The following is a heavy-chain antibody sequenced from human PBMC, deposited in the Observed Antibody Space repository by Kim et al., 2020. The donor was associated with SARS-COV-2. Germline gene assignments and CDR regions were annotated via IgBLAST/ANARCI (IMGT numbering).Heavy chain of an antibody. D-gene: IGHD7-27*01. CDR3: VRRQPSWGLDY. V-gene: IGHV4-31*03. J-gene: IGHJ4*02. CDR2: IFDTGST. CDR1: GASISSGGYW. Sequence: SETLSLTCTVSGASISSGGYWWTWVRQHPGEGLEWIGYIFDTGSTYYNPSLKSRITISVDTSKNQFSLVLTSVTAADTAVYYCVRRQPSWGLDYWGQGTLVTVSS.